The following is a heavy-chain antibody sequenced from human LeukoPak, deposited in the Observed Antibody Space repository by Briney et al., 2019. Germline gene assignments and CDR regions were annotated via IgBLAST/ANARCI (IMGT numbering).Heavy chain of an antibody. Sequence: SETLSLTCTVSGGSISSSSYYWGWIRQPPGKGLEWIGSIYYSGSTYYNPSLKSRVTISVDTSKNQFSLKLSSVTAADTAVYYCAVPYYDSSGSGGAFDIWGQGTMVTVSS. V-gene: IGHV4-39*07. CDR1: GGSISSSSYY. CDR3: AVPYYDSSGSGGAFDI. CDR2: IYYSGST. J-gene: IGHJ3*02. D-gene: IGHD3-22*01.